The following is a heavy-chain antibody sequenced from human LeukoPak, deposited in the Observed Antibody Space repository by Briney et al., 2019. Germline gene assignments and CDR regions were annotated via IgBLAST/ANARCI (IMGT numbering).Heavy chain of an antibody. CDR2: IYTSGST. Sequence: SETLSLTCTVSGGSISSGSYYWRWIRQPAGKGLEWIGRIYTSGSTNYNPSLKSRVTISVDTSKNQFSLKLSSVTAADTAVYYCASRSYCGGDCYSDYWGQGTLVTVSS. CDR3: ASRSYCGGDCYSDY. D-gene: IGHD2-21*02. CDR1: GGSISSGSYY. J-gene: IGHJ4*02. V-gene: IGHV4-61*02.